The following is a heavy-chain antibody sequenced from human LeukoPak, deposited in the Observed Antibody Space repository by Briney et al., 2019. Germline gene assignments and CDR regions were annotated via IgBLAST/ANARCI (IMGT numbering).Heavy chain of an antibody. V-gene: IGHV1-8*01. CDR1: GYTFTSYD. CDR2: MSPNSGST. J-gene: IGHJ4*02. CDR3: ARNSFRSGTYTPHEY. Sequence: GASVKVSCKASGYTFTSYDINWVRQATGQGLEWMGWMSPNSGSTGYAQKFQGRVTMTRNTSISTAYMELSSLRSEDTAMYYCARNSFRSGTYTPHEYWGQGTLVTVSS. D-gene: IGHD1-26*01.